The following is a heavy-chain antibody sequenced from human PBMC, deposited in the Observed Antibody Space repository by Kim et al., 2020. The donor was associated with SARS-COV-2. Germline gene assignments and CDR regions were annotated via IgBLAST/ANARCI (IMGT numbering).Heavy chain of an antibody. V-gene: IGHV4-34*01. CDR3: ARANTMVRGVIIVHYGMDV. Sequence: SETLSLTCAVYGGSFSGYYWSWIRQPPGKGLEWIGEINHSGSTNYNPSLKSRVTISVDTSKNQFSLKLSSVTAADTAVYYCARANTMVRGVIIVHYGMDV. J-gene: IGHJ6*01. D-gene: IGHD3-10*01. CDR1: GGSFSGYY. CDR2: INHSGST.